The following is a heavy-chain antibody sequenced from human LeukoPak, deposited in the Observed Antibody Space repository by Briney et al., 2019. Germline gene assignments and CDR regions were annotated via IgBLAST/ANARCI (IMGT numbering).Heavy chain of an antibody. CDR1: GGSISSGGYS. D-gene: IGHD6-6*01. CDR3: ARRVDAYSSSSKYFDY. J-gene: IGHJ4*02. Sequence: SQTLSLTCAVSGGSISSGGYSWSWIRQPPGKGLEWIGYIYHSGSTYYNPSLKSRVTISVDTSKNQFSLKLSSVTAADTAVYYCARRVDAYSSSSKYFDYWGQGTLVTVSS. CDR2: IYHSGST. V-gene: IGHV4-30-2*01.